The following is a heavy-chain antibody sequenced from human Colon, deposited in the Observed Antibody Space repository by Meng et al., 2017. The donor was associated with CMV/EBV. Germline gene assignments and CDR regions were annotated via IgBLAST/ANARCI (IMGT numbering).Heavy chain of an antibody. Sequence: SETLSLTCSVSGGSISSADYYWGWIRQPPGKGLEWIGGINDSGSTYHNPSLKSRVTMSVDPSKTQLSVKLSSVTAADTAVYYCARVWGRGGLTNGLDVWGQGTTVTVSS. D-gene: IGHD3-16*01. CDR3: ARVWGRGGLTNGLDV. CDR1: GGSISSADYY. CDR2: INDSGST. V-gene: IGHV4-39*07. J-gene: IGHJ6*02.